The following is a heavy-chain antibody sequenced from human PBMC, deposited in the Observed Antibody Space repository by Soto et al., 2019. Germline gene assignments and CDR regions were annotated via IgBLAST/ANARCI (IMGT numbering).Heavy chain of an antibody. V-gene: IGHV3-33*01. CDR3: GSGNKVTDFLMDV. D-gene: IGHD4-4*01. CDR2: IWYDGSNK. J-gene: IGHJ6*03. Sequence: QVQLVESGGGVVQPGRSLRLSCAASGFTYSEFTFSRYGMHWVRQAPGKGLEWVAAIWYDGSNKYYGDSVKGRFTISRDHFKNTLALEMNRLGAEDTAGYYCGSGNKVTDFLMDVWGKGTTVTVSS. CDR1: GFTYSEFTFSRYG.